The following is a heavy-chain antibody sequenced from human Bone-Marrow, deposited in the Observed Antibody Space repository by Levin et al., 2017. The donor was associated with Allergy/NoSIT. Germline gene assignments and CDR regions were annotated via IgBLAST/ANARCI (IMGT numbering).Heavy chain of an antibody. V-gene: IGHV3-7*01. Sequence: GGSLRLSCAASGFTFSNFWMSWVRQAPGKGLEWVANIKQDESEKYYVDSVKGRFTISRDNSKNSLYLQMNSLRAEDTAVYYCASLLTQTNTGGRFDFWGQGTLVTVSS. CDR2: IKQDESEK. CDR3: ASLLTQTNTGGRFDF. CDR1: GFTFSNFW. D-gene: IGHD1-14*01. J-gene: IGHJ4*02.